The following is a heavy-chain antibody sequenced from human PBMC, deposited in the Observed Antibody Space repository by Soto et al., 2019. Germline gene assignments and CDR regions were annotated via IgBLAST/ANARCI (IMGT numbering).Heavy chain of an antibody. J-gene: IGHJ6*03. D-gene: IGHD5-12*01. CDR3: ARESGGATATLAYYYFDMYV. CDR1: GDSFNDYY. CDR2: INPNGGVT. Sequence: QVQLVQSGAEVRKPGASVTVSCRSSGDSFNDYYIHWVRQAPGQGFEWMGWINPNGGVTKYAQKFQGWVSMTRDASIRTVYMQLSRLRSDDTAVYYWARESGGATATLAYYYFDMYVWGTGTTVTFSS. V-gene: IGHV1-2*04.